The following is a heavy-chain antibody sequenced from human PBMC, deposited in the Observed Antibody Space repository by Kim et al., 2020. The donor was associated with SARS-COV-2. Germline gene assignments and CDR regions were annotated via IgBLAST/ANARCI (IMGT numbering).Heavy chain of an antibody. D-gene: IGHD2-8*02. CDR2: VYGGGGR. Sequence: GGSLRLSCAASGFTVSTNYMSWVRQAPGKGLEWVSVVYGGGGRYYADAVNGRVTISRHNSKNTLYLQLNSLRPGDTAVDHCVREGTGGGSLDYWSNGTL. CDR1: GFTVSTNY. J-gene: IGHJ4*01. CDR3: VREGTGGGSLDY. V-gene: IGHV3-53*04.